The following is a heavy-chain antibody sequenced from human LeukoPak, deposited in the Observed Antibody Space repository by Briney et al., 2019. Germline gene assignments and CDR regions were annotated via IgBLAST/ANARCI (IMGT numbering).Heavy chain of an antibody. CDR1: GGSISSYY. CDR3: ARDKASYYYYYMDV. V-gene: IGHV4-59*01. CDR2: IYYSGST. Sequence: SETLSLTCTVSGGSISSYYWSWIRRPPGKGLEWIGYIYYSGSTNYNPSLKSRVTISVDTSKNQFSLKLSSVTAADTAVYYCARDKASYYYYYMDVWGKGTTVTVSS. J-gene: IGHJ6*03.